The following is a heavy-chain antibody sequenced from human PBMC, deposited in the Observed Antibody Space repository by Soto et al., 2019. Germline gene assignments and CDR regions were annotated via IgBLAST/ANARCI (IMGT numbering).Heavy chain of an antibody. CDR1: GFTFSSYS. CDR3: ARVIRYSSGWFDY. D-gene: IGHD6-19*01. V-gene: IGHV3-21*01. Sequence: EVQLVESGGGLVKTGGSLRLSCAASGFTFSSYSMNWVRQAPGKGLEWVSSISRSSSYIYYADSVRGRFTISRANVKNKLSLQMNSLRAEYTAVYYCARVIRYSSGWFDYWGQGTLVTVSS. J-gene: IGHJ4*02. CDR2: ISRSSSYI.